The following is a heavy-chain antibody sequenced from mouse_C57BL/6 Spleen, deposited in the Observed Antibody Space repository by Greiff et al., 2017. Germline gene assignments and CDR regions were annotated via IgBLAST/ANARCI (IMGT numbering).Heavy chain of an antibody. CDR2: FDPEDGET. J-gene: IGHJ2*01. CDR3: APMYYGNYGGFDY. CDR1: GFNIKDYY. D-gene: IGHD2-1*01. Sequence: EVQLQESGAELVKPGASVKLSCTASGFNIKDYYMHWVKQRTEQGLEWIGRFDPEDGETKYAPKFQGKATITADTSSTTAYLQLSNLTSEDTAVYYCAPMYYGNYGGFDYWGQGTTLTVAS. V-gene: IGHV14-2*01.